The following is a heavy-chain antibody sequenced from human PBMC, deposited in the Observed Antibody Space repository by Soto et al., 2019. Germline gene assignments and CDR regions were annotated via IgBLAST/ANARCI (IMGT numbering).Heavy chain of an antibody. CDR3: ARGFLTGYRRFDY. V-gene: IGHV1-2*02. Sequence: ASVKVSCKASGDTFTGYYMHWVRQAPGQGLEWMGWINPNSGGTNYAQKFQGRVTMTRDTSISTAYMELSRLRSDDTAVYYCARGFLTGYRRFDYWGQGTLVTVPS. CDR1: GDTFTGYY. D-gene: IGHD3-9*01. J-gene: IGHJ4*02. CDR2: INPNSGGT.